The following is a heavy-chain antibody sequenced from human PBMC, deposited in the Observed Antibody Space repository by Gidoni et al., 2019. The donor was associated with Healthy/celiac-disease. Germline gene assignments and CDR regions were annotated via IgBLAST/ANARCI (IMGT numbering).Heavy chain of an antibody. Sequence: AVYGGYFSGYYWSWIRQPPGKGLEWIGEINHSGSTNYNPSLKSRVTISVDTSKNQFSLKLSSVTAADTALYYCARGRAYDYVWGSRNQLDYWGQGTLVTVSS. D-gene: IGHD3-16*01. CDR3: ARGRAYDYVWGSRNQLDY. V-gene: IGHV4-34*01. J-gene: IGHJ4*02. CDR1: GGYFSGYY. CDR2: INHSGST.